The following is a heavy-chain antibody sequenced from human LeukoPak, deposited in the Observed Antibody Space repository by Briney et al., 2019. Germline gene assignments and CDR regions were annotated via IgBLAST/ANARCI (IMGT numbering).Heavy chain of an antibody. D-gene: IGHD3-9*01. Sequence: GGSLRLSCVASGFTFSSYWMHWVRQDPRKGLVWVSRINGDGRNINYADSVKGRFTISRDNAKNTLYLQMNTLRVEDTAVYYCTRDLMDYDVSTGLHHYYMDVWGQGTTVTVSS. CDR2: INGDGRNI. J-gene: IGHJ6*02. CDR3: TRDLMDYDVSTGLHHYYMDV. CDR1: GFTFSSYW. V-gene: IGHV3-74*01.